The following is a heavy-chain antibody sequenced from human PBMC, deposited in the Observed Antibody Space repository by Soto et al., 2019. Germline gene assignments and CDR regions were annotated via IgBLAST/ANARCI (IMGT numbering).Heavy chain of an antibody. CDR2: ISSGGTT. Sequence: EVQLVESGGGLIQPGGSLRLSCAASGFTVNSTYMTWIRQAPGKGLEWVSDISSGGTTKYADPVRGRFSISRDMSKNTLYLQMNSLRVEDTAIYYCARQFPSDNYGNRLDPWGQGTLVTVSA. CDR3: ARQFPSDNYGNRLDP. V-gene: IGHV3-53*01. J-gene: IGHJ5*02. CDR1: GFTVNSTY. D-gene: IGHD4-17*01.